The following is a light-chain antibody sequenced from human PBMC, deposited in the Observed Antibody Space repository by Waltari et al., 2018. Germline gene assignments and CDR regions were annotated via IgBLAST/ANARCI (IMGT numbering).Light chain of an antibody. V-gene: IGLV1-44*01. CDR2: NND. CDR1: SSNIGSDT. J-gene: IGLJ3*02. Sequence: QSVLTQPPSASGAPGQRVTISCSGSSSNIGSDTVKWYQQLPGTAPKLLIYNNDPRPSGVPSRFSGSKSGTSASLAISWLQSEDEADYYCVTWDESLNGPVFGGGTKLTVL. CDR3: VTWDESLNGPV.